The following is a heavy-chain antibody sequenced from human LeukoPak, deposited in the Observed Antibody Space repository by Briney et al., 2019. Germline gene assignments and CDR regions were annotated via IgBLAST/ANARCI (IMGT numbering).Heavy chain of an antibody. V-gene: IGHV4-59*01. CDR1: GGSISSYY. CDR3: ASSLAAAGPYYFDS. Sequence: SETLSLTCTVSGGSISSYYWSWSRQHPGEKLLWWGDIYYSDATNYNPSLNSRVTISVDTSKNQFSLKLTSVTAADTAVYYCASSLAAAGPYYFDSWGQGTLVTVSS. D-gene: IGHD6-13*01. CDR2: IYYSDAT. J-gene: IGHJ4*02.